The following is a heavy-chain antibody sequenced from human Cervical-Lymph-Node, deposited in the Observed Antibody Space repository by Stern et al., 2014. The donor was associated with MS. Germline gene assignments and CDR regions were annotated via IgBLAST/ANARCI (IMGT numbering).Heavy chain of an antibody. Sequence: QVQLVQSGAEVKKPGASVKVSCKASGYTFTSYDINWVRQATGQGLEWMGWMNPNRGNTGYAQKFQGRVTMTRNTSISTVYMELSSLRSEDTAVYYCARVGPRIAARQYYFDYWGQGTLVTVSS. CDR3: ARVGPRIAARQYYFDY. J-gene: IGHJ4*02. CDR1: GYTFTSYD. D-gene: IGHD6-6*01. CDR2: MNPNRGNT. V-gene: IGHV1-8*01.